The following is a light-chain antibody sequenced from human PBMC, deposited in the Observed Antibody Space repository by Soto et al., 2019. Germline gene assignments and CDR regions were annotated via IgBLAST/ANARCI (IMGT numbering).Light chain of an antibody. Sequence: QSVLTQPPSVSEAPRQRVTISCSGGSSNIGNNAVNWYQQLPGKAPKLLIYYDDLLPSGVSDRFSGSKSGTSASLAISGLQSEDESDYYCAAWDDRLNGTVFGGGTKVTVL. CDR3: AAWDDRLNGTV. CDR2: YDD. V-gene: IGLV1-36*01. J-gene: IGLJ3*02. CDR1: SSNIGNNA.